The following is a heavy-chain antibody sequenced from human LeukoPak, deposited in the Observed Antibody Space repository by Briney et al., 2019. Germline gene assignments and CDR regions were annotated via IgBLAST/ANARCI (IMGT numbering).Heavy chain of an antibody. Sequence: PGGSLRLSCAASGFTFSSYGMTWVRQAPGKGLEWVSYISSGGGAIYYADSVRGRFTISTDNARNSLYLQMNSLRDEDTAVYYCARGDFGGNVWYFDLWGRGTLVTVSS. J-gene: IGHJ2*01. CDR2: ISSGGGAI. V-gene: IGHV3-48*02. CDR1: GFTFSSYG. D-gene: IGHD4-23*01. CDR3: ARGDFGGNVWYFDL.